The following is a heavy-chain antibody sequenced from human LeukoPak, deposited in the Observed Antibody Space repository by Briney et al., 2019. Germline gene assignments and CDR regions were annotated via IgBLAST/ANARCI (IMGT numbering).Heavy chain of an antibody. D-gene: IGHD3-16*02. Sequence: GGSLRLSCAASGFTFSNSWMTWVRQAPGKGLEWVANIKQDGSEKYYVDSVKGRFTISRDNAKNSLYLQMNSLRAEDTAVYYCARDVGRIDSYWGQGTLVTVSP. J-gene: IGHJ4*02. V-gene: IGHV3-7*03. CDR2: IKQDGSEK. CDR3: ARDVGRIDSY. CDR1: GFTFSNSW.